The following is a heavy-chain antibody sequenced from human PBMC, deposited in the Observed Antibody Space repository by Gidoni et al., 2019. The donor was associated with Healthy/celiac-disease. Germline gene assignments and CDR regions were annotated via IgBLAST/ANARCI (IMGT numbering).Heavy chain of an antibody. CDR1: GYSISSGYY. J-gene: IGHJ2*01. CDR3: ARVQGSSSFWYFDL. CDR2: IYHSGST. V-gene: IGHV4-38-2*01. Sequence: QVQLQESGPGLVKPSETLSLTCAVSGYSISSGYYWGWIRQPPGKGLEWIGSIYHSGSTYYNPSLKSRVTISVDTSKNQFSLKLSSVTAADTAVYYCARVQGSSSFWYFDLWGRGTLVTVSS. D-gene: IGHD6-6*01.